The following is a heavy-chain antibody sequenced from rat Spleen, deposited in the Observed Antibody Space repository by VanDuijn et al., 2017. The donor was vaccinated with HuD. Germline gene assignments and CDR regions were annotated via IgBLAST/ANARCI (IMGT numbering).Heavy chain of an antibody. Sequence: EVKLVESGGGLVQPGRSLKLSCAASGFTFSNYYMAWVRQAPTKGLEWVASISTGGGNTYYRDSVKGRFTISRDNAKSTLYLQMDSLRSEDTATYYCARQGDYLTTEGPGDVMDAWGQGASVTVSS. CDR2: ISTGGGNT. CDR3: ARQGDYLTTEGPGDVMDA. V-gene: IGHV5-25*01. D-gene: IGHD1-11*01. J-gene: IGHJ4*01. CDR1: GFTFSNYY.